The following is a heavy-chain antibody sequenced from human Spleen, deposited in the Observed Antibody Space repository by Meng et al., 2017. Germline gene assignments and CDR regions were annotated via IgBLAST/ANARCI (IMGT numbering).Heavy chain of an antibody. J-gene: IGHJ4*02. CDR1: GGSVSCYY. CDR2: INHSGST. CDR3: ARATPSSPPDY. V-gene: IGHV4-34*01. Sequence: VQIQRWGAGLLKPSETLSLTCVVYGGSVSCYYWSWIRQPPGKGLEWIGEINHSGSTNYHPSLKSRVTISVDTSKNQFSLKLSSVTAADTAVYYCARATPSSPPDYWGQGTLVTVSS. D-gene: IGHD6-13*01.